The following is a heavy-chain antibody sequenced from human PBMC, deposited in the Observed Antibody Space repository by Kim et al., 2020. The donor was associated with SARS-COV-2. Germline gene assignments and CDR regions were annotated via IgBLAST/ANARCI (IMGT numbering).Heavy chain of an antibody. Sequence: SVKVSCKASGGTFSSYAINWVRQAPGQGLEWMGGIIPIFGTANYAQKFQGRVTITADKSTSTAYMELSSLRSEDTAVYYCARGTTVVIGESLDYWGQGTLVTVSS. J-gene: IGHJ4*02. CDR3: ARGTTVVIGESLDY. D-gene: IGHD4-17*01. CDR2: IIPIFGTA. V-gene: IGHV1-69*06. CDR1: GGTFSSYA.